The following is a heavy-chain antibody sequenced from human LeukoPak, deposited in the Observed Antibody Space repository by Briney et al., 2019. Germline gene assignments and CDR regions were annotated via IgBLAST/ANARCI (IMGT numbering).Heavy chain of an antibody. CDR1: GFIFNNYG. CDR2: ISNDGGGT. D-gene: IGHD3-22*01. Sequence: GGSLRLSRAASGFIFNNYGLIWVRQAPGKGLEWVSAISNDGGGTQYADFVEGRFTISRDNSKNTLFLQMSSLRAEDTALYYCAKGSSGYFAGLWGQGTLVTVSS. V-gene: IGHV3-23*01. J-gene: IGHJ4*02. CDR3: AKGSSGYFAGL.